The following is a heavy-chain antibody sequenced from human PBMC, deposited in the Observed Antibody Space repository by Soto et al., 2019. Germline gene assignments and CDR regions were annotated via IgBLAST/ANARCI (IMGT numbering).Heavy chain of an antibody. CDR3: ARDPIAAAGTLTSYFDY. V-gene: IGHV3-33*01. CDR2: IWYDGSNK. Sequence: GGSLRLSCAASGFTFSSYGMHWVRQAPGKGLEWVAVIWYDGSNKYYADSVKGRFTISRDNSKNTLYLQMNSLRAEDTAVYYCARDPIAAAGTLTSYFDYWGQGTLVTVSS. CDR1: GFTFSSYG. D-gene: IGHD6-13*01. J-gene: IGHJ4*02.